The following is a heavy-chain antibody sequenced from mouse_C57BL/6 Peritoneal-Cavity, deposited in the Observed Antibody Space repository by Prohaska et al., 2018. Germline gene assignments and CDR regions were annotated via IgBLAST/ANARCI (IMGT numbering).Heavy chain of an antibody. CDR3: MRYGNYWYFDV. CDR1: GFTFSGFW. Sequence: EVQLLETGGGLVQPGGSRGLSCEGSGFTFSGFWMSWVRQTPGKTLEWIGDINSEGSAINDAPSRKDRFTIFRDNDKSTLYLQMSNVRSEDTATYFCMRYGNYWYFDVWGTGTTVTVSS. D-gene: IGHD2-1*01. J-gene: IGHJ1*03. CDR2: INSEGSAI. V-gene: IGHV11-2*01.